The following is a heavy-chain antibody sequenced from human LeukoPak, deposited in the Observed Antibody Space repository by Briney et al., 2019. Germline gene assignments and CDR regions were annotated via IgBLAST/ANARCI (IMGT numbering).Heavy chain of an antibody. J-gene: IGHJ5*02. V-gene: IGHV6-1*01. CDR1: GDSVSSNSAA. CDR3: ARSSRGPSGRWLDQNWFDP. Sequence: SQTLSLTCAISGDSVSSNSAAWNWIRQSPSRGLEWLGRTYYRSKWYNDYAVSVKSRITINPDTSKNQFSLQLNSVTPEDTAVYYCARSSRGPSGRWLDQNWFDPWGQGTLVTVSS. D-gene: IGHD6-19*01. CDR2: TYYRSKWYN.